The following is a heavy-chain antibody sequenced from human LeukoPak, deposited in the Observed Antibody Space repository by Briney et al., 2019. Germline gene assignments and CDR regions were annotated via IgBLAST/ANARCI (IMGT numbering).Heavy chain of an antibody. V-gene: IGHV4-38-2*02. CDR2: IYHSGST. CDR3: ARDDSSFAFDI. J-gene: IGHJ3*02. Sequence: TSETPSLTCTVSGYSISSGYYWGWIRQPPGKGLEWIGSIYHSGSTYYNPSLKSRVTISVDTSKNQFSLKLSSVTAADTAVYYCARDDSSFAFDIWGQGTMVTVSS. CDR1: GYSISSGYY. D-gene: IGHD3-22*01.